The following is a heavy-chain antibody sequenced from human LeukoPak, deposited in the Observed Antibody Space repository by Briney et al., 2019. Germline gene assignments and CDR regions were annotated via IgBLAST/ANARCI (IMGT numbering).Heavy chain of an antibody. D-gene: IGHD2-15*01. CDR1: GYTFTGYF. J-gene: IGHJ5*02. CDR2: INPNSGGT. CDR3: ARDIVVVVAATKDYNRFDP. V-gene: IGHV1-2*02. Sequence: ASVKVSCQASGYTFTGYFMHWVRPAPGQGLEWMGWINPNSGGTNYAQKFQGRVTMTRDTSISTAYMELSSLRSDDTAVYYCARDIVVVVAATKDYNRFDPWGQGTLVTVSS.